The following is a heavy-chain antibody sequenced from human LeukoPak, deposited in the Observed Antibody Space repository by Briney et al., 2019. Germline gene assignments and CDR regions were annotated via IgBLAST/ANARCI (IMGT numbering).Heavy chain of an antibody. J-gene: IGHJ4*02. Sequence: GGSLRLSCAASGFTFSSYSMNWVRQAPGKGLEWVSTISGSGLTTYFADSVKGRFTISRDNSKNTLYLQMNSLRAEDTAVYYCAKEVPAAEGTFDYWGQGTLVTVSS. V-gene: IGHV3-23*01. CDR1: GFTFSSYS. CDR3: AKEVPAAEGTFDY. D-gene: IGHD2-2*01. CDR2: ISGSGLTT.